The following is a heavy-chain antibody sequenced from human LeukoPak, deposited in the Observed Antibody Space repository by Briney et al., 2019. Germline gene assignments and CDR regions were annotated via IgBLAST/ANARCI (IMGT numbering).Heavy chain of an antibody. CDR3: AKGLITLVRGAIDF. J-gene: IGHJ4*02. CDR1: GFTVSSNY. CDR2: IYSGGST. D-gene: IGHD3-10*01. V-gene: IGHV3-53*01. Sequence: PGGSLRLSCAASGFTVSSNYMSWVRQAPGKGLEWVSIIYSGGSTYYADSVKGRFTVSRDNSKNTLYLQMNSLRAEDTALYYCAKGLITLVRGAIDFWGQGTLVTVSS.